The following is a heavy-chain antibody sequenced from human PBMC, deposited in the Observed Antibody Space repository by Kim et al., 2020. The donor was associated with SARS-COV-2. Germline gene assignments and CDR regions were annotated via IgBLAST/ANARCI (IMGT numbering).Heavy chain of an antibody. V-gene: IGHV1-46*01. Sequence: ASVKVSCKASGYTFTSYYMHWVRQAPGQGLEWMGIINPSGGSTSYAQKFQGRVTMTRDTSTSTVYMELSSLRSEDTAVYYCARDVAVADSYYYYYYGMDVWGQGTTVTVSS. CDR1: GYTFTSYY. D-gene: IGHD6-19*01. J-gene: IGHJ6*02. CDR2: INPSGGST. CDR3: ARDVAVADSYYYYYYGMDV.